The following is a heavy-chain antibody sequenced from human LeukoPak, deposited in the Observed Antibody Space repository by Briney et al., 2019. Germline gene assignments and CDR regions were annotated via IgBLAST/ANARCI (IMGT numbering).Heavy chain of an antibody. V-gene: IGHV3-7*03. CDR2: IKQDGSAK. D-gene: IGHD2-15*01. J-gene: IGHJ4*02. CDR3: ARDNGWSADF. CDR1: GFTFSRHW. Sequence: GGSLRLSCAASGFTFSRHWMYWVRQAPGKGLEWVANIKQDGSAKPYVDSVKGRFTISRDNAKYSLFLQMNSLRVEDTAVYYCARDNGWSADFWGQGTLVTVSS.